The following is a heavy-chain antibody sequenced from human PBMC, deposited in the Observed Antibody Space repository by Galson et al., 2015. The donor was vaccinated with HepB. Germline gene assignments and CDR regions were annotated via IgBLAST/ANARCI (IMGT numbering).Heavy chain of an antibody. V-gene: IGHV3-21*01. CDR3: ARSIAVAGTDFDL. CDR2: IRSSSNDI. D-gene: IGHD6-19*01. Sequence: SLRLSCAASGFTFSCYSMNWVRQAPGKGLEWVSSIRSSSNDIYYADSVKGRLTISRDNAKNSLFLQMNSLRAEDTAVYYCARSIAVAGTDFDLWGRGTLVTVSS. J-gene: IGHJ2*01. CDR1: GFTFSCYS.